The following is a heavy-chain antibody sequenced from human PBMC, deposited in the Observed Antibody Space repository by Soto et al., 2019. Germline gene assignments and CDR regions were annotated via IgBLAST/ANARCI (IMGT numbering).Heavy chain of an antibody. J-gene: IGHJ4*02. V-gene: IGHV4-39*01. Sequence: QLQLQESGPGLVKPSETLSLTCTVSGGSISSSSYYWGWIRQPPGKGMEWIGSIYYSGSTYYNPSVKSRVTISVDTSKNQFSLKLVSVTAADTAVYYCARSEDCSSTSCYRMIFWSGYTDYYFDYWGQGTLVTVSS. D-gene: IGHD2-2*01. CDR2: IYYSGST. CDR1: GGSISSSSYY. CDR3: ARSEDCSSTSCYRMIFWSGYTDYYFDY.